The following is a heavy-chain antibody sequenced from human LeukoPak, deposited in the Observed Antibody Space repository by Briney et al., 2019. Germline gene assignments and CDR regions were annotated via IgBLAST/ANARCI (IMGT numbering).Heavy chain of an antibody. D-gene: IGHD5-12*01. Sequence: PGGSLRLSCAASRFTFNSYAMSWVHQAPGKGLEWVSVIGGSNGITFYVGSVKGRFTISRDNSKDTLYLQMNSLRAEDTAVYYCARNENSGWGYFDYWGQGTLVTVSS. CDR1: RFTFNSYA. CDR2: IGGSNGIT. V-gene: IGHV3-23*01. CDR3: ARNENSGWGYFDY. J-gene: IGHJ4*02.